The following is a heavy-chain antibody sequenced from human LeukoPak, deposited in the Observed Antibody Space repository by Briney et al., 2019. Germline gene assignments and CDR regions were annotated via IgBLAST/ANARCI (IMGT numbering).Heavy chain of an antibody. CDR2: IYYSGST. CDR3: ASDRIEVDAFDI. V-gene: IGHV4-39*07. D-gene: IGHD2-15*01. J-gene: IGHJ3*02. CDR1: GGSISSSSYY. Sequence: NPSETLSLTCTVSGGSISSSSYYWGWIRQPPGKGLEWIGSIYYSGSTYYNPSLKSRVTISVDTSKNQFSLKLSSVTAADTAVYYCASDRIEVDAFDIWGQGTMVTVSS.